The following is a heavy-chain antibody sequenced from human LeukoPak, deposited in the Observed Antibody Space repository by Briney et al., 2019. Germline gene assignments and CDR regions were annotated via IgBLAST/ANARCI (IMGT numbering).Heavy chain of an antibody. CDR1: GFTLSSYA. CDR3: AKDIVGGGDDY. Sequence: GGSLRLSCAASGFTLSSYAMSWVRQAPGKGLEWVANIKEDGSEKKYIDSVKGRFTISRDNAKNSVYLQMNSLRAEDTAVYYCAKDIVGGGDDYWGQGTLVTVSS. V-gene: IGHV3-7*01. J-gene: IGHJ4*02. D-gene: IGHD2-21*02. CDR2: IKEDGSEK.